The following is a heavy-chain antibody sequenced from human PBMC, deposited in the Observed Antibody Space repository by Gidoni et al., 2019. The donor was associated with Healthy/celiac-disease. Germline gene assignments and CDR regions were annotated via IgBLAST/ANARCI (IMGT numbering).Heavy chain of an antibody. CDR3: ARGLDGDYVGY. Sequence: QVQLQQWGAGLLKPSETLSLTCAVYGGSFSGYYWSWIRQPPGKGLEWIGEINHSGSTNYNPSLKSRVTISVDTSKNQFSLKLSSVTAADTAVYYCARGLDGDYVGYWGQGTLVTVSS. D-gene: IGHD4-17*01. CDR2: INHSGST. V-gene: IGHV4-34*01. CDR1: GGSFSGYY. J-gene: IGHJ4*02.